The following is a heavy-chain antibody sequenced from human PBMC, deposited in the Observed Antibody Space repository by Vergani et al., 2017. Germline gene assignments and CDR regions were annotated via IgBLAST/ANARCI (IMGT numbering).Heavy chain of an antibody. D-gene: IGHD6-19*01. Sequence: EVQVVESGGGLVQPGGCLRLSCVATGFTFSTYSMNWVRQAPGKGLEWISYISTRQSIVYYAASVTGRFTISRDNAKNSLYLQMNSLRADDTAIYYCARDXYPGVAVAGTWFGPWGQGTLVTVSS. J-gene: IGHJ5*02. CDR1: GFTFSTYS. V-gene: IGHV3-48*01. CDR3: ARDXYPGVAVAGTWFGP. CDR2: ISTRQSIV.